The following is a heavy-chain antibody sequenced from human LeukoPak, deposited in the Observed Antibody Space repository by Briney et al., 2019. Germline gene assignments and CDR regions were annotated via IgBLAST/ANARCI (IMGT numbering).Heavy chain of an antibody. D-gene: IGHD3-3*01. CDR1: GFTFSSYG. CDR2: IWYDGSNK. CDR3: ARDYFWSGYYVYYYYYGMDV. V-gene: IGHV3-33*01. J-gene: IGHJ6*02. Sequence: GRSLRLSCAASGFTFSSYGMHWVRQAPGKGLEWVAVIWYDGSNKYYADSVKGRFTISRDNSKNTLYLQMNSLRAEDTAVYYYARDYFWSGYYVYYYYYGMDVWGQGTTVTVSS.